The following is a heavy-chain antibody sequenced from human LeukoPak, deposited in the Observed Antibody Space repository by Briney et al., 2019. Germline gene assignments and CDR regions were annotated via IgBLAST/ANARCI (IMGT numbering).Heavy chain of an antibody. CDR2: TRYDGTNE. V-gene: IGHV3-30*02. Sequence: GGSLRLSCAASGFTFSSYGMHWVRQAPGKGLEWVAFTRYDGTNEYYVDSVKGRFTISRDTSENTLYLQMNSLRAEDTAVYYCAKDFDSSGSLDYWGQGALVTVSS. CDR1: GFTFSSYG. CDR3: AKDFDSSGSLDY. D-gene: IGHD3-22*01. J-gene: IGHJ4*02.